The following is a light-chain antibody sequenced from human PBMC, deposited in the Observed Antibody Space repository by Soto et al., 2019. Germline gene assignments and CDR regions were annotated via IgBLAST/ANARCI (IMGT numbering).Light chain of an antibody. CDR3: VSYTSNSLYV. CDR2: DVS. V-gene: IGLV2-14*03. Sequence: QSALTQPASVSGSPGQSITISCTGTSSDVGGYNYVSWYQQQPGRAPKLMIHDVSYRPSGVSDRFSGSKSDNTASLTISGLHAEDEAVYYCVSYTSNSLYVFGTGTKVTVL. J-gene: IGLJ1*01. CDR1: SSDVGGYNY.